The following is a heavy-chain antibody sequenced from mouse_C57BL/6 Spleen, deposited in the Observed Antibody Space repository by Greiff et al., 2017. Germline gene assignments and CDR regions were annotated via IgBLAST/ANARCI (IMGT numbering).Heavy chain of an antibody. CDR1: GYTFTSYG. CDR3: AREAQATSRSPWFAY. V-gene: IGHV1-81*01. D-gene: IGHD3-2*02. Sequence: VQLQQSGAELARPGASVKLSCKASGYTFTSYGISWVKQRTGQGLEWIGEIYPRSGNTYYNEKFKGKATLTADKSSSTAYMELRSLTSEDSAVYFCAREAQATSRSPWFAYWGQGTLVTVSA. J-gene: IGHJ3*01. CDR2: IYPRSGNT.